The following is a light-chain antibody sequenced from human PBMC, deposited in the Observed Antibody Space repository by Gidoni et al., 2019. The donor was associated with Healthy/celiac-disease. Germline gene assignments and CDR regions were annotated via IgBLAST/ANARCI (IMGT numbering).Light chain of an antibody. CDR1: KLGDKY. V-gene: IGLV3-1*01. CDR3: QAWDSSTVV. CDR2: QDS. J-gene: IGLJ2*01. Sequence: SYELTHPPPVSVSPGQTASITCSGDKLGDKYACWYQQKPGQSPVLVIYQDSKRPSGIPERFSGSNSGNTATLTISGTQAMDEADYYCQAWDSSTVVFGGVTKLTVL.